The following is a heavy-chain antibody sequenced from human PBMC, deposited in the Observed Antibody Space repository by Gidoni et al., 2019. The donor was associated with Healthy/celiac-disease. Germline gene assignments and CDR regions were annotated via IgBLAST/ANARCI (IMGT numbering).Heavy chain of an antibody. CDR3: ARDIVGATVV. Sequence: QVQLVESGGGVVQPGRSLRLSCAASGFTFSSYAMHWVRQAPGKGLEWVAVISYDGSNKYYADSVKGRFTISRDNSKNTLYLQMNSLRAEDTAVYYCARDIVGATVVWGQGTLVTVSP. V-gene: IGHV3-30-3*01. CDR2: ISYDGSNK. D-gene: IGHD1-26*01. J-gene: IGHJ4*02. CDR1: GFTFSSYA.